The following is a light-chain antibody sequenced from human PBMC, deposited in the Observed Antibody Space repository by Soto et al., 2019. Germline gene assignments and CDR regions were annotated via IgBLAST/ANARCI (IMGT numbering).Light chain of an antibody. J-gene: IGLJ1*01. CDR2: EVN. CDR1: TSDVGGYEY. CDR3: SSYAGGNTFV. V-gene: IGLV2-8*01. Sequence: QAVVTQPPSASGSPGQSVTISCTGTTSDVGGYEYVSWYQQHPGKAPKVLLYEVNKRPSGVPDRFSGSKSGNMASLTVSGLQAEDEAEYYCSSYAGGNTFVFGSGTKVTVL.